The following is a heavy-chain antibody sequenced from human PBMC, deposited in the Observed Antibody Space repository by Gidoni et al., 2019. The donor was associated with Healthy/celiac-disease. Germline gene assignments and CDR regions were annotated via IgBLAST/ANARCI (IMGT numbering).Heavy chain of an antibody. CDR1: GYSFTSYW. CDR3: ARVTGTTTTTGYYYYYMDV. V-gene: IGHV5-51*01. J-gene: IGHJ6*03. CDR2: IYPGDSDT. Sequence: EVQLVQSGAEVKKPGESLKISCKGSGYSFTSYWHGWVRQMPGKGLEWMGLIYPGDSDTRYSPSFQGQVTISADKSISTAYLQWSSLKASDTAMYYCARVTGTTTTTGYYYYYMDVWGKGTTVTVSS. D-gene: IGHD1-20*01.